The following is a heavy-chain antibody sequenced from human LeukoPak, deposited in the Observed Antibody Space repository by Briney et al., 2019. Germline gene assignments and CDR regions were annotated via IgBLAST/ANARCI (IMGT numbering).Heavy chain of an antibody. Sequence: GRSLRLSCAASGFTFSSFGMHWVRQAPGKGLEWVAVIWYDGGHKYYADSVKGRFSISRDNSKNTLYLQTNSLRAEDTAVYYCARDRDYDSANFDYWGQGTLVTVSS. CDR3: ARDRDYDSANFDY. D-gene: IGHD3-22*01. J-gene: IGHJ4*02. CDR1: GFTFSSFG. CDR2: IWYDGGHK. V-gene: IGHV3-33*01.